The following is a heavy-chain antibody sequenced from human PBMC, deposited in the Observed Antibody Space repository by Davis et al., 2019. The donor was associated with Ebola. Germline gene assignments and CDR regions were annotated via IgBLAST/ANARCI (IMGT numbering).Heavy chain of an antibody. D-gene: IGHD3-3*01. CDR2: ISYDGSNK. CDR1: GFTFSSYA. J-gene: IGHJ4*02. V-gene: IGHV3-30*14. Sequence: GESLKISCAASGFTFSSYAMHWVRQAPGKGLEWVAVISYDGSNKYYADSVKGRFTISRDNSKNTLYLQMNSLRAEDTAVYYCARGNDDFWSGYYNDYWGQGTLVTVSS. CDR3: ARGNDDFWSGYYNDY.